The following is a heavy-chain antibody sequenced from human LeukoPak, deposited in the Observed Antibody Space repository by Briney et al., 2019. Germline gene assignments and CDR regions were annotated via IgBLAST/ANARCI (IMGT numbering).Heavy chain of an antibody. V-gene: IGHV3-48*01. D-gene: IGHD3-3*01. CDR1: GFTFSSYG. CDR3: ARGGETYYDFWSGYY. Sequence: PGGSLRLSCAASGFTFSSYGMNWVRQAPGKGLEWVSYISSSSTIYYADSVKGRFTISRDNAKNSLYLQMNSLRAEDTAVYYCARGGETYYDFWSGYYWGQGTLVTVSS. J-gene: IGHJ4*02. CDR2: ISSSSTI.